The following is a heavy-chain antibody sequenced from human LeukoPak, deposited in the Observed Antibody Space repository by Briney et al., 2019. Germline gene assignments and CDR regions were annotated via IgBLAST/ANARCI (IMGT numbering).Heavy chain of an antibody. V-gene: IGHV3-53*01. CDR3: ARDLFNYGSASYL. D-gene: IGHD3-10*01. CDR2: IYSGGST. J-gene: IGHJ5*02. CDR1: GFTVSSNY. Sequence: GGSLRLSCAASGFTVSSNYMSWVRQAPGKGLEWVSVIYSGGSTYYADSVKGRFTISRDNSKNTLYLQMNSLRVEDTAVYYCARDLFNYGSASYLWGQGTLVTVSS.